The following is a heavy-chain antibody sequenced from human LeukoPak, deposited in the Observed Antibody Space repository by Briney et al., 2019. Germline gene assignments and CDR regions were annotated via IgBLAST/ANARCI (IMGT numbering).Heavy chain of an antibody. CDR2: IYYSGST. V-gene: IGHV4-39*01. D-gene: IGHD3-22*01. CDR3: ARLAEVYDSSGYYNWFDP. J-gene: IGHJ5*02. Sequence: SETLSLTCTVSGGSISSSSYYWGWIRQPPGKGLEWIGSIYYSGSTYYNPSLKSRVTISVDTSKNQFSLKLSSVTAADTAVYYCARLAEVYDSSGYYNWFDPWGQGTLVTVSS. CDR1: GGSISSSSYY.